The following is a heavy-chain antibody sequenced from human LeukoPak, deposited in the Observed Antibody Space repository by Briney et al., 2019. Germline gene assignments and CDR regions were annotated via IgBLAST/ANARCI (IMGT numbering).Heavy chain of an antibody. V-gene: IGHV4-39*07. CDR2: IYYSGNT. Sequence: SETLSLTCTVSGGSISSSSYYWGWIRQPPGKGLEWIGSIYYSGNTYYNPSLKSRVTISVDTSKNQFSLKLSSVTAADTAVYYCARVGLDSSGYYNYYYYGMDVWGQGTTVTVFS. J-gene: IGHJ6*02. CDR3: ARVGLDSSGYYNYYYYGMDV. CDR1: GGSISSSSYY. D-gene: IGHD3-22*01.